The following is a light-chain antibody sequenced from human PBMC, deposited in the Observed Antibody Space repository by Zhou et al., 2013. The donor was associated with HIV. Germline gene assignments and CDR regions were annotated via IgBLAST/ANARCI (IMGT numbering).Light chain of an antibody. J-gene: IGKJ1*01. V-gene: IGKV1-13*02. CDR3: QQYNSHSRT. Sequence: AIQLTQSPSSLSASVGDSVTITCRASQDISSSLAWYQQKPGKAPKLLIYDASSLQSGVPSRFSGSGSGTDFTLTISSPQPEDFATYYCQQYNSHSRTFGQGTTVE. CDR1: QDISSS. CDR2: DAS.